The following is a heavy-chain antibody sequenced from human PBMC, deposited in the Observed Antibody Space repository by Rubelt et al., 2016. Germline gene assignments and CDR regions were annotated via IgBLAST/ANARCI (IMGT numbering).Heavy chain of an antibody. CDR3: ATGVTGEDY. CDR2: INHSGST. CDR1: GGSISSSSYY. J-gene: IGHJ4*02. V-gene: IGHV4-39*07. D-gene: IGHD3-10*01. Sequence: QLQLQESGPGLVKPSETLSLTCTVSGGSISSSSYYWGWIRQPPGKGLEWIGEINHSGSTNYNPSLKSRVTISVDTSKNQFSLKLSSVTAADTAVYYCATGVTGEDYWGQGTLVTVSS.